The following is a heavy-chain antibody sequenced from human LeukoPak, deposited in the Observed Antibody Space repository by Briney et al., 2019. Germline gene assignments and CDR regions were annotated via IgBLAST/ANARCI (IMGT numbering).Heavy chain of an antibody. J-gene: IGHJ6*02. CDR1: GGSISSGGYY. Sequence: PSQTLSLTCTVSGGSISSGGYYWSWIRQHPGKGLEWIGYIYYSGSTYYNPSLKSRVTISVDTSKNQFSLKLSSVTAADTAVHYCARHPKPHYYGSGSYDYYYGMDVWGQGTTVTVSS. V-gene: IGHV4-31*03. CDR3: ARHPKPHYYGSGSYDYYYGMDV. CDR2: IYYSGST. D-gene: IGHD3-10*01.